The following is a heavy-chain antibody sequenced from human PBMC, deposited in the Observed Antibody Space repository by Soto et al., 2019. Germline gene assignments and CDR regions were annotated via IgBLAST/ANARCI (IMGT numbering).Heavy chain of an antibody. V-gene: IGHV3-74*01. J-gene: IGHJ5*02. CDR3: ARDYYYDSRSSSVNWFDP. D-gene: IGHD3-22*01. CDR2: INMDGTKT. CDR1: EFTFSKYW. Sequence: PGGSLRLSCVASEFTFSKYWMHWVRQAPGKGLVWVSRINMDGTKTAYADSVKGRFTVSRDNANNTLYLQMNSLGVEDTAVYYCARDYYYDSRSSSVNWFDPWGQGTLVTSP.